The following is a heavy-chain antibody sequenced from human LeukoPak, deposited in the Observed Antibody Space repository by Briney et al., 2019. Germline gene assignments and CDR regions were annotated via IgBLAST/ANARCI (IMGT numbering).Heavy chain of an antibody. Sequence: PSETLSLTCTVSGGSISSGDYYWSWLRQPPGKGLEWIGNIYYSGSTYYNPSLKSRVTISVDTSKNQFSLKLSSVTAADTAVYYCVRGYFDYWGQGTLVTVSS. J-gene: IGHJ4*02. D-gene: IGHD3-10*01. CDR2: IYYSGST. CDR3: VRGYFDY. CDR1: GGSISSGDYY. V-gene: IGHV4-39*01.